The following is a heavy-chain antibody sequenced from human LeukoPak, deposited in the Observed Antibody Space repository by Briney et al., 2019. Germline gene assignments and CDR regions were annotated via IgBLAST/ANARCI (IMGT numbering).Heavy chain of an antibody. V-gene: IGHV3-23*01. CDR3: AKPPLWYQALAGT. Sequence: GGSLRLSCAASGFTFSSYAMSWVRQAPGKGLEWVSAISGSGGSNYYADSVKGRFTISRDNSKNTLYLQMNSLRAEDTAVYYCAKPPLWYQALAGTWGQGTLVTVSS. CDR2: ISGSGGSN. CDR1: GFTFSSYA. J-gene: IGHJ4*02. D-gene: IGHD6-19*01.